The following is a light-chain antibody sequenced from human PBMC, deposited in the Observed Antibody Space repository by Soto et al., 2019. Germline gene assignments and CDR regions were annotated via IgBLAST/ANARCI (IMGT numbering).Light chain of an antibody. Sequence: QSVLTQPPSASGSPGQSATISCTGAASDIGAYNFVSWYQQYPGKAPKLIIYEVYKRPSGVPDRFSGSKSGNTASLTVSGLQAEDEADYYCTSFAGSDKLIFGGGTKLTVL. V-gene: IGLV2-8*01. CDR1: ASDIGAYNF. CDR2: EVY. CDR3: TSFAGSDKLI. J-gene: IGLJ2*01.